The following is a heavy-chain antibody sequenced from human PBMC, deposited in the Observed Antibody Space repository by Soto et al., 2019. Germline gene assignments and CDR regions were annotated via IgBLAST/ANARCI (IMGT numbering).Heavy chain of an antibody. Sequence: SETLSLTCTVSGGSISSGDYYWSWIRQPPGKGLEWIGYIYYSGSTYYNPSLKSRVTISVDTSKNQFSLKLSSVTAADTAVYYCARGGYYYGSGMGFDYYYGMDVWGQGTTATVS. J-gene: IGHJ6*02. D-gene: IGHD3-10*01. CDR1: GGSISSGDYY. CDR2: IYYSGST. V-gene: IGHV4-30-4*01. CDR3: ARGGYYYGSGMGFDYYYGMDV.